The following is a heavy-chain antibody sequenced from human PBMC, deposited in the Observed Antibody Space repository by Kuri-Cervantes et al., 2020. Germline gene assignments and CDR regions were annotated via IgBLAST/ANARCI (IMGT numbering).Heavy chain of an antibody. CDR1: GFTFSSYW. V-gene: IGHV3-7*01. D-gene: IGHD4-17*01. CDR2: IKQDGTEK. CDR3: ARDEISDYGPVDY. J-gene: IGHJ4*02. Sequence: GESLKISCAASGFTFSSYWVNWVRQAPGKGLEWVANIKQDGTEKYYVDSVKGRFTISRDNAKSSLYLQMNSLRAEDTAVYYCARDEISDYGPVDYWGQGTLVTVSS.